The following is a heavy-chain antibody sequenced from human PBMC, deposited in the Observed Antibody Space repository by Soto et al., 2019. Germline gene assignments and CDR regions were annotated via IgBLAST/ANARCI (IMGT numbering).Heavy chain of an antibody. CDR2: IYYSGST. CDR3: ARQSGSYYPAYYYYGMDV. CDR1: GGSISSGDYY. D-gene: IGHD1-26*01. V-gene: IGHV4-30-4*01. Sequence: PSETLSLTCAVSGGSISSGDYYWSWIRQPPGKGLEWIGYIYYSGSTYYNPSLKSRVTISVDTSKNQFSLKLSSVTAADTAVYNCARQSGSYYPAYYYYGMDVWGQGTTVTVSS. J-gene: IGHJ6*02.